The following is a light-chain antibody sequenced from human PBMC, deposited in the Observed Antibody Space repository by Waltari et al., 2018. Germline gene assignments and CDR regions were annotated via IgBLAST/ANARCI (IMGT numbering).Light chain of an antibody. CDR2: DFT. CDR3: SSYTGRGTVI. J-gene: IGLJ2*01. CDR1: SRYVGYFNH. Sequence: QSALTQPASVSGSPGQSITISCTGTSRYVGYFNHVSWFQHPPDSPPKLLLSDFTARPSGLLSRFSGSTSVHTASLTISGLQAEDEADYYCSSYTGRGTVIFGGGTKLTVL. V-gene: IGLV2-14*01.